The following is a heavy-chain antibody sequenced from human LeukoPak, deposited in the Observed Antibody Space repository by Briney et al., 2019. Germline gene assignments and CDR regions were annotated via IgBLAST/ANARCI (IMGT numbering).Heavy chain of an antibody. Sequence: ASVKVSCKASGYTFTSYAMHWVRQAPGQRLEWMGWINAGNGNTKYSQKFQGRVTITRDTSASTAYMELSSLRSEDTAVYYRARDRGLYYDSSGYPDYWGQGTLVTVSS. J-gene: IGHJ4*02. CDR1: GYTFTSYA. CDR2: INAGNGNT. V-gene: IGHV1-3*01. CDR3: ARDRGLYYDSSGYPDY. D-gene: IGHD3-22*01.